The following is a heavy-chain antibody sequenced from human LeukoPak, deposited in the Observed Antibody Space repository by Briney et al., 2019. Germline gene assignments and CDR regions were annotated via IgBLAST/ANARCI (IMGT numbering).Heavy chain of an antibody. D-gene: IGHD3-22*01. V-gene: IGHV4-34*01. CDR1: GGSFSDYY. CDR2: INHSGST. Sequence: PSETLSLTCAVYGGSFSDYYWVWIRQPPGKGLEWIGEINHSGSTNYNPSLKSRVTISVDTSKNQFSLKLSSVTAADTAVYYCARSYSSGYYHLAEYFQHWGQGTLVTVSS. J-gene: IGHJ1*01. CDR3: ARSYSSGYYHLAEYFQH.